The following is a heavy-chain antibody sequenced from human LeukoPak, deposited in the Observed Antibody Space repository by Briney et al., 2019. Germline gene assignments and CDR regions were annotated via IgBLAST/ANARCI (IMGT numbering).Heavy chain of an antibody. CDR1: GFTFRDYY. CDR2: ISSSAGTI. J-gene: IGHJ2*01. CDR3: ATSVTRRRLDWFVDL. V-gene: IGHV3-11*04. D-gene: IGHD4-17*01. Sequence: GGSLRLSCAASGFTFRDYYMSWIRQAPGKGLEWISYISSSAGTIHYVDSVKGRFTISRDNAKNSLYLQMDSLRVEDTAVYYCATSVTRRRLDWFVDLWGRGTLVSVSS.